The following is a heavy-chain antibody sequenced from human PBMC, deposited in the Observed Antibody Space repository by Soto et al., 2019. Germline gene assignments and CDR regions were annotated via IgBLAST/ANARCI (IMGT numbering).Heavy chain of an antibody. V-gene: IGHV4-39*01. CDR2: IYYSGST. D-gene: IGHD3-9*01. CDR1: GGSISSSSYY. J-gene: IGHJ5*02. Sequence: SETLSLTCTVSGGSISSSSYYWGWIRQPPGKGLEWIGSIYYSGSTYYNPSLKSRVTISVDTSKNQFSLKLSSVTAADTAVYYCARPGYYDILTGYPNWFDPWGQGTLVTVSS. CDR3: ARPGYYDILTGYPNWFDP.